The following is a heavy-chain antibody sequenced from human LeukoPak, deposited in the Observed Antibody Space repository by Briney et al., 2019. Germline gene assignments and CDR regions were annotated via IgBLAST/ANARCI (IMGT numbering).Heavy chain of an antibody. CDR2: ISYDGSNK. Sequence: GGSLRLSCVASGLPIADFAMHWVRQAPGKGLEWVAVISYDGSNKYYADSVKGRFTISRDNSKNTLYLQMNSLRAEDTAVYYCAKDRLRGYCSGGRCYLDYWGQGTLVTVSS. D-gene: IGHD2-15*01. CDR3: AKDRLRGYCSGGRCYLDY. V-gene: IGHV3-30*18. CDR1: GLPIADFA. J-gene: IGHJ4*02.